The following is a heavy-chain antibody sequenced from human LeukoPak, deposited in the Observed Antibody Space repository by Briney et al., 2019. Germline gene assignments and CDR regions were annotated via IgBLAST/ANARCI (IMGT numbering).Heavy chain of an antibody. J-gene: IGHJ4*02. D-gene: IGHD3-9*01. CDR1: GFTFSSYA. CDR2: ISGGGGSK. Sequence: PGGSLRLSCAASGFTFSSYAMNWVRQAPGKGLEWVSTISGGGGSKYYAASVKGRFTISRDNSKNTLYLQMNSLRAEDTAVYYCYILTGYAPYLDYWGQGTLVTVSS. V-gene: IGHV3-23*01. CDR3: YILTGYAPYLDY.